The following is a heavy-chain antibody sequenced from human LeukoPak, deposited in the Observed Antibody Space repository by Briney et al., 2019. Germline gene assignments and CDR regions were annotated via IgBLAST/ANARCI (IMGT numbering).Heavy chain of an antibody. J-gene: IGHJ4*02. CDR1: GLSFGDYT. V-gene: IGHV3-43*01. D-gene: IGHD1-26*01. CDR2: ISRNGAAT. Sequence: GGSLRLSCEASGLSFGDYTMHWVRQAPGKGLEWVSLISRNGAATKYADSVKGRFTISRDNSKNSLYLQMNSLRNEDTALYYCAKEGEGGSYYFDYWGQGTLVTVSS. CDR3: AKEGEGGSYYFDY.